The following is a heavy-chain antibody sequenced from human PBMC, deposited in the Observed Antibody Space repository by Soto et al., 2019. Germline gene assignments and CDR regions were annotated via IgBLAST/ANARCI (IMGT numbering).Heavy chain of an antibody. CDR1: GGSLSSGGYS. Sequence: SETLSLTCAVSGGSLSSGGYSWSWIRQPPGKGLEWIGYIYHSGSTYYNPSLKSRVTISVDRSKNQFSLKLSSVTAADTAVYYCARDRDRNWFDPWGQGTLVTVSS. CDR2: IYHSGST. J-gene: IGHJ5*02. V-gene: IGHV4-30-2*01. D-gene: IGHD3-10*01. CDR3: ARDRDRNWFDP.